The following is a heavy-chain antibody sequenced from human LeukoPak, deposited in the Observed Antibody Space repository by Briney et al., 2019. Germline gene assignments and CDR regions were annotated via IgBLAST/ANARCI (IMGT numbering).Heavy chain of an antibody. CDR3: ARENNGDRYYFDC. J-gene: IGHJ4*02. D-gene: IGHD2-8*01. CDR1: GFSFSIYN. CDR2: INGRGGLI. V-gene: IGHV3-48*03. Sequence: HTGGSLRLSCVASGFSFSIYNMFWVRQAPGKGLEWVASINGRGGLIYYANSVKGRFTISRDNARNSLYLQLNSLRGEDTAVYYCARENNGDRYYFDCWGQGALVTVS.